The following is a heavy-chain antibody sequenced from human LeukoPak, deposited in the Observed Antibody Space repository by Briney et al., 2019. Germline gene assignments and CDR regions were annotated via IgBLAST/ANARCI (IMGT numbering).Heavy chain of an antibody. D-gene: IGHD3-22*01. CDR2: IYSGTI. CDR3: ARDSVTMIVVPDAFDI. V-gene: IGHV3-53*01. CDR1: GFTVSSNS. J-gene: IGHJ3*02. Sequence: GGSLRLSCTVSGFTVSSNSMSWVRQAPGKGLEWVSFIYSGTIHYSDSVKGRFTISRDNAKNSLYLQMNSLRAEDTAVYYCARDSVTMIVVPDAFDIWGQGTMVTVSS.